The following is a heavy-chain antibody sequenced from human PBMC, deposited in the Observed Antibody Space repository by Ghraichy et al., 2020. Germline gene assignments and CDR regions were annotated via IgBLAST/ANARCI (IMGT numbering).Heavy chain of an antibody. CDR1: EFTFSTCG. Sequence: GGSLRLSCAASEFTFSTCGMHWVRQAPGKGLEWVAIISSDGSNKYYADSVKGRFTISRDNSKNTLSLQMNSLRPEDTAVYYCAKAAPTDADIVVSWGQGTMVTVSS. V-gene: IGHV3-30*18. CDR3: AKAAPTDADIVVS. J-gene: IGHJ3*01. CDR2: ISSDGSNK. D-gene: IGHD2-15*01.